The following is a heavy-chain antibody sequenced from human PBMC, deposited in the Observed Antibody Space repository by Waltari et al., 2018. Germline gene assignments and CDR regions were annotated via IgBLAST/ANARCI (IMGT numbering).Heavy chain of an antibody. D-gene: IGHD7-27*01. Sequence: EVQLVESGGGLVQPGGSLRLSCAASGLTFSSYWMTWVRQAPGKGLEGVAIIKQDGREKHYVDSVKGRFTISRDNAKNSLYLQMNSLRVEDTAIYYCARGNWAPFDYWGQGTLVTVSS. CDR3: ARGNWAPFDY. CDR2: IKQDGREK. CDR1: GLTFSSYW. V-gene: IGHV3-7*01. J-gene: IGHJ4*02.